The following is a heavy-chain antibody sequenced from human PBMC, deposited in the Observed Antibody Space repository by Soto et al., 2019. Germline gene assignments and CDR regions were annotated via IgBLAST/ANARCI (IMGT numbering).Heavy chain of an antibody. D-gene: IGHD2-15*01. CDR1: GFTFSSYG. V-gene: IGHV3-33*01. Sequence: QVQLVESGGGVVQPGRSLRLSCAASGFTFSSYGMHWVRQAPGKGLEWVAVIWYDGSNKYYADSVKGRFTISRDNSKNTLYLQMNSLRAEDTAVYYCARGIDCSGGSCYSGYYYYMDVWGKGTTVTVSS. CDR3: ARGIDCSGGSCYSGYYYYMDV. CDR2: IWYDGSNK. J-gene: IGHJ6*03.